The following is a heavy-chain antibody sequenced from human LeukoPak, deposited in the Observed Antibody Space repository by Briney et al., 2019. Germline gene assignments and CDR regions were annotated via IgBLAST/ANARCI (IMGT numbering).Heavy chain of an antibody. V-gene: IGHV1-69*13. Sequence: SVKVSRKASGGTFSSYAISWVRQAPGQGLEWMGGIIPIFGTANYAQKFQGRVTITADESTSTAYMELSSLRSEDTAVYYCATDHKAAAGIWNAFDIWGQGTMVTVSS. CDR2: IIPIFGTA. CDR3: ATDHKAAAGIWNAFDI. D-gene: IGHD6-13*01. CDR1: GGTFSSYA. J-gene: IGHJ3*02.